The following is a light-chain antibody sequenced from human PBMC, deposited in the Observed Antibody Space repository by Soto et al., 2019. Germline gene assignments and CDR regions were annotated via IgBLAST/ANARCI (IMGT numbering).Light chain of an antibody. CDR1: QSVATSQ. CDR3: QQFASLPRT. J-gene: IGKJ1*01. CDR2: GAS. V-gene: IGKV3-20*01. Sequence: IVLTQSPCTLSLSTGERATLFCRASQSVATSQLAWYQQKPGQAPRLLIGASSRATGVPDRFIASGSGTDFTLTISRLEPEDFAVYYCQQFASLPRTFGRGTKVDIK.